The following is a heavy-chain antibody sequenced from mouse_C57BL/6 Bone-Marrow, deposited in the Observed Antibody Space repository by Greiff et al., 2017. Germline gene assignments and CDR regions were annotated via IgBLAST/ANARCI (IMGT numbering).Heavy chain of an antibody. V-gene: IGHV1-54*01. CDR1: GYAFTNYL. CDR3: ARRGYYRYFDV. Sequence: QVQLQQSGAELVRPGTSVKVSCKASGYAFTNYLIEWVKQRPGQGLEWIGVINPGSGGTNYNEKFKGKATLTADKSSSTAYMQLSSLTSEDSAVYFCARRGYYRYFDVWGTGTTVTVSS. D-gene: IGHD2-2*01. CDR2: INPGSGGT. J-gene: IGHJ1*03.